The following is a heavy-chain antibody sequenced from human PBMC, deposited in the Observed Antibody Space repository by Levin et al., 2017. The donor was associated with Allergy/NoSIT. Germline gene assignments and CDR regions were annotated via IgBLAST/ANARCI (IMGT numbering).Heavy chain of an antibody. V-gene: IGHV3-30*18. D-gene: IGHD5-18*01. CDR2: ISNDGSDK. Sequence: GGSLRLSCTASGFAFSSFAMHWVRQAPGKGLEWVSFISNDGSDKYYSDSVKGRFIISRDNSKNTVFLQMNSLRPDDTALYYCAKTREFGYGPFDYWGRGTLVTVSS. CDR3: AKTREFGYGPFDY. CDR1: GFAFSSFA. J-gene: IGHJ4*02.